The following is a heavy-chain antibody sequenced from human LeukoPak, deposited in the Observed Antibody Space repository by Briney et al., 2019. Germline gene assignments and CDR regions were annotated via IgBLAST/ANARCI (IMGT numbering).Heavy chain of an antibody. D-gene: IGHD3-10*02. CDR2: ISSSGSTI. V-gene: IGHV3-48*03. J-gene: IGHJ6*04. Sequence: GGSLRLSCAASGFTFSSYEMNWVRQAPGKGLEWVSYISSSGSTIYYADSVKGRFTISTDNAKNSLYRQMNSLRAEDTAVYYCAELGITMTGGVWGKGTTVTISS. CDR1: GFTFSSYE. CDR3: AELGITMTGGV.